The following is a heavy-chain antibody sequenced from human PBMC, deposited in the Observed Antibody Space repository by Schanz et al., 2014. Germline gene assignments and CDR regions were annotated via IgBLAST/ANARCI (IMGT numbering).Heavy chain of an antibody. CDR2: VFYSGTT. V-gene: IGHV4-59*12. Sequence: QMQLQESGPGLVKPSETLSLTCTVSGGSINSYYWNWIRQSPGRGLEWIGFVFYSGTTNYNPSLKRRVTISVDTSKNQFSLRLSSVTAADTAVYYCARGPLNHDYSNLWGQGTLVSVSS. J-gene: IGHJ4*02. D-gene: IGHD4-4*01. CDR3: ARGPLNHDYSNL. CDR1: GGSINSYY.